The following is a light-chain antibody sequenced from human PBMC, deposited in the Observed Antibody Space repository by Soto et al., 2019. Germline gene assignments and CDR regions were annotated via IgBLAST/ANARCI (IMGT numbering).Light chain of an antibody. Sequence: DIQMTQSPSALSASVGDRVTITCRAHQSISNLLSWYQQKPWKAPQLLLYAASTLQSGVPPRFSGSGSGTDFTLTISSLQPADFATSYCQQLNSYLFTFGPGTKVDIK. V-gene: IGKV1-5*01. CDR1: QSISNL. CDR2: AAS. J-gene: IGKJ3*01. CDR3: QQLNSYLFT.